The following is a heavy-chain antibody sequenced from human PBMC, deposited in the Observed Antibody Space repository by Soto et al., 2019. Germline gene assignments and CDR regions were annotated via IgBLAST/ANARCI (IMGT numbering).Heavy chain of an antibody. D-gene: IGHD3-16*01. V-gene: IGHV4-30-2*01. J-gene: IGHJ3*02. Sequence: QLQLQESGSGLVKPSQTLSLTCAVSGGSISSGGYSWSWFGQPQGKGLEWIAYLYHRGSTYYNPSLKSRVTISVDRSKNQFSLKLSSVTAADTAVYYCARGWGPYAFDIWGQGTMVTVSS. CDR2: LYHRGST. CDR1: GGSISSGGYS. CDR3: ARGWGPYAFDI.